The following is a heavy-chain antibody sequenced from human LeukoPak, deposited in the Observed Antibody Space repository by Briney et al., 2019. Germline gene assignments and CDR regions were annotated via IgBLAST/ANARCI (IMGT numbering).Heavy chain of an antibody. J-gene: IGHJ5*02. CDR2: IYTSGST. Sequence: SETLSLTCTVSGGSISSYYWSWIRQPAGKGLEWIGRIYTSGSTNYNPSLKSRVTMSVDTSKNQFSLKLSSVTAADTAVYYCAKTSQWLVRRSYWFDPWGQGTLVTVSS. D-gene: IGHD6-19*01. CDR3: AKTSQWLVRRSYWFDP. CDR1: GGSISSYY. V-gene: IGHV4-4*07.